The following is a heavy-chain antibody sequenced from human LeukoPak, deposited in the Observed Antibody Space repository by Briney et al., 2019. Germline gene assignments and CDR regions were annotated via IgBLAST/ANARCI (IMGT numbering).Heavy chain of an antibody. D-gene: IGHD3-16*01. CDR3: AREVITVTFGGLFFDP. Sequence: GGSLRLSCVASGFTFSRHWMSWVRQVPGRGLEWVANRKQDGSEKYYLDSVKGRFTISRDNAKNSLYLQMISLRAEDTAVYFCAREVITVTFGGLFFDPWGQGTLVTVSS. CDR1: GFTFSRHW. J-gene: IGHJ5*02. CDR2: RKQDGSEK. V-gene: IGHV3-7*05.